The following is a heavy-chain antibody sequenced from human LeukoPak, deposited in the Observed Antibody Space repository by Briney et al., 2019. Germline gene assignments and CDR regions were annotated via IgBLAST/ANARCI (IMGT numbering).Heavy chain of an antibody. CDR2: IYYSGST. D-gene: IGHD3-3*01. J-gene: IGHJ3*02. CDR1: GGSISSYY. V-gene: IGHV4-59*01. Sequence: SETLSLTCTVSGGSISSYYWSWIRQPPGKGLEWIGYIYYSGSTNYKSSLKSRVTISVDTSKNQLSLKLSSVTAADTAVYYCARGAYYDFWSGYYTGINYAFDIWGQGTMVTVSS. CDR3: ARGAYYDFWSGYYTGINYAFDI.